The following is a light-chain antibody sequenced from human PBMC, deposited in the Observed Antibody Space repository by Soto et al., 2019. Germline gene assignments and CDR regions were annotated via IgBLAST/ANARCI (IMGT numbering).Light chain of an antibody. CDR2: GAT. CDR1: QSVSSNL. Sequence: IVLTQSPGTLSLSPGESPTLSCRASQSVSSNLLAWYKQKPGQAPRLLSYGATNRATGIPDRFSGSGSGTDFTLTISRLEPEDFEVYYCQQYGSSPRTFGQGTKVDIK. J-gene: IGKJ1*01. V-gene: IGKV3-20*01. CDR3: QQYGSSPRT.